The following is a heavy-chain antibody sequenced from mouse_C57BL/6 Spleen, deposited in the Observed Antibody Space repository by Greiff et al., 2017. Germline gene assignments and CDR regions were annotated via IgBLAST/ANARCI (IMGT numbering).Heavy chain of an antibody. Sequence: QVQLKQSGAELAKPGASVKLSCKASGYTFTSYWMHWVKQRPGQGLEWIGYINPSSGYTKYNQKFKDKATLTADKSSSTAYMQLSSLTYEDSAVYYCARSYYDYDGGVGYFDYWGQGTTLTVSS. CDR2: INPSSGYT. D-gene: IGHD2-4*01. CDR1: GYTFTSYW. V-gene: IGHV1-7*01. CDR3: ARSYYDYDGGVGYFDY. J-gene: IGHJ2*01.